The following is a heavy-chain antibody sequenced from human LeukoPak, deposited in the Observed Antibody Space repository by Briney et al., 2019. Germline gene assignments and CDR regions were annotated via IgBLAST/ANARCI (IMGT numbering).Heavy chain of an antibody. J-gene: IGHJ6*03. CDR3: ARGYCSGGSCYYYYYYMDV. Sequence: ASVKVSCKASGYTFTGYYMHWVRQAPGQGLEWMGWINPNSGGTSYAQKFQGRVTMTRDTSISTAYMELSRLRSDDTAVYYCARGYCSGGSCYYYYYYMDVWGKGTTVTVSS. CDR1: GYTFTGYY. D-gene: IGHD2-15*01. CDR2: INPNSGGT. V-gene: IGHV1-2*02.